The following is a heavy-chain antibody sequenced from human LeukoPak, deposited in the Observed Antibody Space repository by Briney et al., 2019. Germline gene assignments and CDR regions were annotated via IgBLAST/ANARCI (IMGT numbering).Heavy chain of an antibody. V-gene: IGHV1-69*01. D-gene: IGHD6-6*01. J-gene: IGHJ3*02. Sequence: AASVKVSCKASGGTFSSYAISCVRQAPGQGLEWMGGIIPIFGTANYAQKFQGRVTITADESTSTAYMELSSLRSEDTAVYYCARGRLSIAATQAAFDIWGQGTMVTVSS. CDR1: GGTFSSYA. CDR2: IIPIFGTA. CDR3: ARGRLSIAATQAAFDI.